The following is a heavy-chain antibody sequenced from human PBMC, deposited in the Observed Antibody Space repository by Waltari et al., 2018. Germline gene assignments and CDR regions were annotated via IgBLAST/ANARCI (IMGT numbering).Heavy chain of an antibody. CDR1: GFTLSPYW. D-gene: IGHD3-16*02. V-gene: IGHV3-74*01. CDR2: INADGSTT. J-gene: IGHJ4*02. CDR3: ARALYYLPDY. Sequence: EVQLVEAGGGLFQPGGSVRLSCVGSGFTLSPYWIHWVRQAPGKGLVRVSRINADGSTTNYADSVKGRFTISRDNAKNTAYLQINSLRAEDTAVYYCARALYYLPDYWGQGTLVTVSS.